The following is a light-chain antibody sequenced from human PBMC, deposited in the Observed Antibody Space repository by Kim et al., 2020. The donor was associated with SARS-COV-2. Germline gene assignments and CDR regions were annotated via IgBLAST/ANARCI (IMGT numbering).Light chain of an antibody. CDR1: SLRSYY. J-gene: IGLJ3*02. CDR3: NSRDSSGNLLV. Sequence: SSELTQDPAVSVVLGQTVRITCQGDSLRSYYASWYQQKPGQAPVLVIYGKNNRPSGIPDRFSGSSSGNTASLTITGAQAEDEADYYCNSRDSSGNLLVFGGGTQLTVL. V-gene: IGLV3-19*01. CDR2: GKN.